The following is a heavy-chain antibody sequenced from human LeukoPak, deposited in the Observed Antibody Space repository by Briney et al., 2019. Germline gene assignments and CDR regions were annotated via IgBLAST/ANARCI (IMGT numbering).Heavy chain of an antibody. CDR1: GFTFDDYV. J-gene: IGHJ3*02. V-gene: IGHV3-9*01. CDR2: ISWNSGTI. Sequence: QTGGSLRLSCAASGFTFDDYVMNWVRQAPGKGLEWVSGISWNSGTIGYADSVKGRSTISRDNAKNSLYLQMNSLRAEDTALYYCVKGAAYHLGDAFDIWGQGTMVTVSS. D-gene: IGHD2-15*01. CDR3: VKGAAYHLGDAFDI.